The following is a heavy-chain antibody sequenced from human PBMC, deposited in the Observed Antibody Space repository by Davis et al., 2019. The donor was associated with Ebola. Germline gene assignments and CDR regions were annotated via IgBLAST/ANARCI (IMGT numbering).Heavy chain of an antibody. D-gene: IGHD1-26*01. CDR3: AKSGSSLVGATLVY. V-gene: IGHV3-30*04. Sequence: GGSLRLSCAASGFTFSSYAMHWVRQAPGKGLEWVAVISYEGSNKYYADSVKGRFTISRDNSKNTLYLQMNSLRAEDTAVYYCAKSGSSLVGATLVYWGQGTLVTVSS. CDR1: GFTFSSYA. CDR2: ISYEGSNK. J-gene: IGHJ4*02.